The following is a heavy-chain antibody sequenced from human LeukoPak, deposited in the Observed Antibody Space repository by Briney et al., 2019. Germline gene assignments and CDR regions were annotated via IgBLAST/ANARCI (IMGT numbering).Heavy chain of an antibody. D-gene: IGHD6-13*01. CDR2: MNPNSGNT. CDR3: ARGLAAAGSYYYYMDV. J-gene: IGHJ6*03. CDR1: GYTFTSYD. V-gene: IGHV1-8*01. Sequence: ASVKVSCKASGYTFTSYDINWVRQATGQGLEWMGWMNPNSGNTGYAQKFQGRVTMTRNTSISTAYMELSSLRAEDTAVYYCARGLAAAGSYYYYMDVWGKGTTVTISS.